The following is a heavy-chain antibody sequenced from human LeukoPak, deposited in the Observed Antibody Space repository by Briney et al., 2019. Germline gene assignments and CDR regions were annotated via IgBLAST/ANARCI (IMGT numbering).Heavy chain of an antibody. V-gene: IGHV3-66*01. D-gene: IGHD3-10*01. CDR3: TKGGGIHVSFDY. CDR2: IYSGGST. J-gene: IGHJ4*02. CDR1: GGSISSSSYY. Sequence: ETLSLTCTVSGGSISSSSYYWGWIRQPPGKGLEWVSVIYSGGSTYYADSVKGRFTISRDNSQNTLYLQMNSLRAEDTAVYYCTKGGGIHVSFDYWGQGTLVTVSS.